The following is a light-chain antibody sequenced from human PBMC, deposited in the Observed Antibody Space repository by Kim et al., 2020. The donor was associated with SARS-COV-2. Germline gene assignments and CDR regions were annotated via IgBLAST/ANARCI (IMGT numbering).Light chain of an antibody. CDR2: DAS. V-gene: IGKV3-20*01. J-gene: IGKJ4*01. CDR3: QQYASSPTT. Sequence: LSPGDRATLSCRASQTVSTSYLAWYQQKPGQAPRLLINDASRRATGIPDRFSGSGSGTDFTLTISRLEPEDFAVYYCQQYASSPTTFGGGTKVEIK. CDR1: QTVSTSY.